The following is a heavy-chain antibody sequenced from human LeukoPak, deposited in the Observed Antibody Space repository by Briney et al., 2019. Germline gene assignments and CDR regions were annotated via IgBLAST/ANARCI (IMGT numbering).Heavy chain of an antibody. CDR1: GFTFTSYY. V-gene: IGHV1-46*01. CDR3: ARDNSGGSTWWFDP. CDR2: INPSGSYT. D-gene: IGHD2-15*01. J-gene: IGHJ5*02. Sequence: ASVKVSCKASGFTFTSYYMHWVRQAPGQGLEWMGIINPSGSYTSYARKFQGRVTMTRDTSKSTVYMELSSLRSEDTAVYYCARDNSGGSTWWFDPWGQGTLVTVSS.